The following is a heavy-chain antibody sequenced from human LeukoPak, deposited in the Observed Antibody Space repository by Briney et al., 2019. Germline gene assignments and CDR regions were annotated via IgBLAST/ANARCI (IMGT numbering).Heavy chain of an antibody. CDR3: ARDLNQQLSRNAFDI. Sequence: GGSLRLSCAASGFTVSSNYMSWVRQAPGKGLEWVSVIYSGGSTYYADSVKGRFTISRDNSKNTLYLQMNSLRAEDTAVYYCARDLNQQLSRNAFDIWGQGTMVTVSS. J-gene: IGHJ3*02. V-gene: IGHV3-66*01. D-gene: IGHD6-13*01. CDR1: GFTVSSNY. CDR2: IYSGGST.